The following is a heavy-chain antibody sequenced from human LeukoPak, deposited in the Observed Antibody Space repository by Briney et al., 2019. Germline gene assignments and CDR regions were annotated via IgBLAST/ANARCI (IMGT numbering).Heavy chain of an antibody. V-gene: IGHV3-53*01. J-gene: IGHJ4*02. Sequence: PGGSLRLSCAASGSTVSSNYMSWVRQAPGEGLEWVSVIYSGGSTYYADSVKGRFTISRDNSKNTLYLQMNSLRAEDTAVYYCARDPADSSGYGYWGQGTLVTVSS. CDR3: ARDPADSSGYGY. D-gene: IGHD3-22*01. CDR2: IYSGGST. CDR1: GSTVSSNY.